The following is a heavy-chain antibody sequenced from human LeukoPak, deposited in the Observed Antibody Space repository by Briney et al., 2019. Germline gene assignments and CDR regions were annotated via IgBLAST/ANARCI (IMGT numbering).Heavy chain of an antibody. CDR3: ARDRAAAGTPGYYGMDV. CDR1: GFTVSSNY. D-gene: IGHD6-13*01. J-gene: IGHJ6*02. V-gene: IGHV3-53*05. CDR2: IYGGGGT. Sequence: GGSLRLSCAASGFTVSSNYMAWVRQAPGKGLEWVSTIYGGGGTYYGATVKGRFTISRDNSKNTLYLQMNSLRAEDTAVYYCARDRAAAGTPGYYGMDVWGQGTTVTVSS.